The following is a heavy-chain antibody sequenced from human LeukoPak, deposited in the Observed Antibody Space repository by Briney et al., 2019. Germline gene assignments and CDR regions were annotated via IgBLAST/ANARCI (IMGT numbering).Heavy chain of an antibody. J-gene: IGHJ4*02. V-gene: IGHV1-18*01. D-gene: IGHD6-6*01. Sequence: ASVKVSFTSSGYTFTSYGISWVRQAPGQGLEWMGWISAYNGNTNYAQKLQGRVTMTTDTSTSTAYMELRSMISDDTGVYYCSIGSIARDYWGQGTLVTVSS. CDR3: SIGSIARDY. CDR2: ISAYNGNT. CDR1: GYTFTSYG.